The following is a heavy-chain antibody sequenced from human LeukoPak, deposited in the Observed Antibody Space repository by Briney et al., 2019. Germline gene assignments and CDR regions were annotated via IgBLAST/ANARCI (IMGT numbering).Heavy chain of an antibody. V-gene: IGHV4-59*12. J-gene: IGHJ3*02. Sequence: PSETLSLTCTVSGGSISSYYWSWIRQPPGKGLEWIGYIYYSGSTNYNPSLKSRVTISVDTSKNQFSLKLSSVTAADTAVYYCARDPGSAFDIWGQGTVVTVSS. CDR1: GGSISSYY. D-gene: IGHD6-25*01. CDR2: IYYSGST. CDR3: ARDPGSAFDI.